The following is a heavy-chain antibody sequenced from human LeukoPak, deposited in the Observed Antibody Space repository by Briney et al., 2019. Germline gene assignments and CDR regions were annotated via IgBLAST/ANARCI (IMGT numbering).Heavy chain of an antibody. D-gene: IGHD5-18*01. CDR2: INPSGGST. Sequence: ASVKVSCKASGYTFTTYYIHWVRQAPGQGLEWMGIINPSGGSTSYAQKFQGGVTMTRDTSTSTVYMELSSLRSEDTAVYYCARGGRGYSYGSYYYYMDVWGKGTTVTVSS. J-gene: IGHJ6*03. CDR3: ARGGRGYSYGSYYYYMDV. V-gene: IGHV1-46*01. CDR1: GYTFTTYY.